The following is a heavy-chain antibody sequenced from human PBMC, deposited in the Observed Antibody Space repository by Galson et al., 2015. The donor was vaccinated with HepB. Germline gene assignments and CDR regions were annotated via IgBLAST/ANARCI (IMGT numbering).Heavy chain of an antibody. CDR3: AKDRGWDLLLVLDH. CDR2: VSGSGSTT. D-gene: IGHD1-26*01. Sequence: SLRLSCAASGFTFSSCAMNWVRQAPGKGLEWVSAVSGSGSTTYYADSVKGRFTISRDNSKNTLYLQINSLRAEDTAVYYCAKDRGWDLLLVLDHWGQGTLVTVSS. J-gene: IGHJ4*02. V-gene: IGHV3-23*01. CDR1: GFTFSSCA.